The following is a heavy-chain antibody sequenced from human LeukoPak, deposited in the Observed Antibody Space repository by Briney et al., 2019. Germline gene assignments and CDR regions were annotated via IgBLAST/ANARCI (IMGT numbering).Heavy chain of an antibody. CDR2: IYYSGST. V-gene: IGHV4-59*01. CDR3: ARASSGYYYEEVYAFDI. Sequence: ASETLSLTCTVSGGSISSYYWSWIRQPPGKGLEWIGYIYYSGSTNCNPSLKSRVTISVDTSKNQFSLKLSSVTAADTAVYYCARASSGYYYEEVYAFDIWGQGTMVTVSS. J-gene: IGHJ3*02. D-gene: IGHD3-22*01. CDR1: GGSISSYY.